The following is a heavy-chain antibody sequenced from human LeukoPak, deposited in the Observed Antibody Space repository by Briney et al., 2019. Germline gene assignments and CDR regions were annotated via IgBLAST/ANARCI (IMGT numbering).Heavy chain of an antibody. CDR2: ISWDGGST. Sequence: GGSLRLSCAASGFTFDDYTMHWVRQAPGKGLEWVSLISWDGGSTYYADSVKGRFTISRDNSKNSLYLQMNSLRAEDTAVYYCARDLISMIRGVSSLDPWGQGTLVTVSS. J-gene: IGHJ5*02. CDR1: GFTFDDYT. V-gene: IGHV3-43*01. D-gene: IGHD3-10*01. CDR3: ARDLISMIRGVSSLDP.